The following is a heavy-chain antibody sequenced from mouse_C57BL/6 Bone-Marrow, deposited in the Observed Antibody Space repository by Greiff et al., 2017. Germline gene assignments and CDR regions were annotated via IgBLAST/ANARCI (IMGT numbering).Heavy chain of an antibody. J-gene: IGHJ1*03. V-gene: IGHV10-1*01. CDR3: VRQRTPYWYFDV. Sequence: EVQLVEYGGGLVQPKGSLTLSCAASGFSFNTYAMNWVRQAPGKGLEWVARIRSKSNNYATYYADSVKDRFTSSRDDSESMLYLQMNNLKTEDTAMDYCVRQRTPYWYFDVWGTGTTVTVSS. CDR2: IRSKSNNYAT. CDR1: GFSFNTYA.